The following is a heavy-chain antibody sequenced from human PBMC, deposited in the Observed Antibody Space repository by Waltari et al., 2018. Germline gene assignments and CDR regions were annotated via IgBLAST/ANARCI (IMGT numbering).Heavy chain of an antibody. Sequence: QVQLVQSGAEVKKHGSSVKVSCKASGGSFSTDAISWVRQAPGQGLEWMGRITPYFKAHEYTQKLQGRVTITAVRSATTAYMELSGLTSADTAVYYCAREGPQDECAVTTSLFDTWSQGTLVTVSS. D-gene: IGHD4-4*01. CDR3: AREGPQDECAVTTSLFDT. CDR2: ITPYFKAH. J-gene: IGHJ5*02. CDR1: GGSFSTDA. V-gene: IGHV1-69*13.